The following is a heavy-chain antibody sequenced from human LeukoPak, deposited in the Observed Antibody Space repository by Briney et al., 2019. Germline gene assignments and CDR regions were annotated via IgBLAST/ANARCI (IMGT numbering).Heavy chain of an antibody. J-gene: IGHJ4*02. Sequence: GGSLRLSCAASGFTFRNYWMHWVRQAPGKGLEWVSAISGSGGSTYYADSVKGRFTISRDNSKNTLYLQMNSLRAEDTAVYYCARKPPGSSGYYFDYWGQGTLVTVSS. CDR2: ISGSGGST. CDR3: ARKPPGSSGYYFDY. CDR1: GFTFRNYW. D-gene: IGHD3-22*01. V-gene: IGHV3-23*01.